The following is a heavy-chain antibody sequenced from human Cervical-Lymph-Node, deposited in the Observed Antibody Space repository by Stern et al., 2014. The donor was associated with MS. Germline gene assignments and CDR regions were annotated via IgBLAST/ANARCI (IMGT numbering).Heavy chain of an antibody. CDR2: ISYDGSYK. V-gene: IGHV3-30-3*01. Sequence: VQLVESGGGVVQPGRSLRLSCAASGFTLSSYAMYWVRQAPGKGLEWVAVISYDGSYKYYADSVKGRFTISRDNSKNTLYLQMNSLRAEDTAVYYCARDSQLYGYYYGMDVWGQGTTVTVSS. D-gene: IGHD4-17*01. CDR3: ARDSQLYGYYYGMDV. J-gene: IGHJ6*02. CDR1: GFTLSSYA.